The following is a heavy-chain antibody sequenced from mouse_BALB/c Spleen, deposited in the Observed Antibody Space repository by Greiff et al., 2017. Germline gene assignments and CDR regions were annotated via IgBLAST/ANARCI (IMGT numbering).Heavy chain of an antibody. D-gene: IGHD2-3*01. J-gene: IGHJ4*01. Sequence: QVQLQQSGAELMKPGASVKISCKATGYTFSSYWIEWVKQRPGHGLEWIGEILPGSGSTNYNEKFKGKATFTADTSSNTAYMQLSSLTSEDSAVYYCARRMIYDGYRYYYAMDYWGQGTSVTVSS. CDR3: ARRMIYDGYRYYYAMDY. CDR2: ILPGSGST. V-gene: IGHV1-9*01. CDR1: GYTFSSYW.